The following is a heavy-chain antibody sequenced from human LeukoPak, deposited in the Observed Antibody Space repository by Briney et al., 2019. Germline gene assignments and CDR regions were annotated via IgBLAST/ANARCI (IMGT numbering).Heavy chain of an antibody. J-gene: IGHJ4*02. Sequence: GGSLRLSCAASGFTFSSYAMSWVRQAPGKGLEWVSAISGSGGSTYYADSVKGRFTISRDNSKSTLYLQMNSLRAEDTAVYYCAKDQPSRYYDSSGYCDYWGQGTLVTVSS. CDR2: ISGSGGST. V-gene: IGHV3-23*01. CDR1: GFTFSSYA. D-gene: IGHD3-22*01. CDR3: AKDQPSRYYDSSGYCDY.